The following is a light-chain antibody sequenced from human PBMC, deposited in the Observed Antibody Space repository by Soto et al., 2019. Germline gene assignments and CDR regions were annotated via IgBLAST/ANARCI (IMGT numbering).Light chain of an antibody. V-gene: IGLV1-40*01. CDR2: DNS. CDR3: QSYDSSLSGFVA. Sequence: QLVLTQPPSVSGPPGQRVTISCTGSSSNIGAGYDVHWYQQLPGTAPKLLIYDNSNRPSGVPDRFSGSKSGTSASLAITGLQAEDEADYYCQSYDSSLSGFVAFGGGTKLTVL. CDR1: SSNIGAGYD. J-gene: IGLJ2*01.